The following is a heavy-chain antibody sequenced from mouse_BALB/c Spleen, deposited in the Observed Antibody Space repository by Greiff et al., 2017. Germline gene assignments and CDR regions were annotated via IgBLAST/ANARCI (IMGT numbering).Heavy chain of an antibody. J-gene: IGHJ4*01. V-gene: IGHV1-80*01. CDR1: GYAFSSYW. CDR2: IYPGDGDT. Sequence: QVTLKESGAELVRPGSSVKISCKASGYAFSSYWMNWVKQRPGQGLEWIGQIYPGDGDTNYNGKFKGKATLTADKSSSTAYMQLSSLTSEDSAVYFCARRDYGNPYAMDYWGQGTSVTVSS. CDR3: ARRDYGNPYAMDY. D-gene: IGHD2-1*01.